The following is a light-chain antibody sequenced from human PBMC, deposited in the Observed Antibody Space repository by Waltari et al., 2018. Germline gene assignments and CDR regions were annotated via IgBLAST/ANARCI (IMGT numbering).Light chain of an antibody. V-gene: IGLV2-23*02. CDR2: EVS. J-gene: IGLJ2*01. CDR1: SSAVGSYNL. CDR3: CSYAGSSTV. Sequence: QSALTQPASVSGSPGQSITTPCTGPSSAVGSYNLVAWYQQPPGKAPKLMIYEVSKRPSGVSHRFSGSKSGNTASLTISGLQAEDEADYYCCSYAGSSTVFGGGTTLTVL.